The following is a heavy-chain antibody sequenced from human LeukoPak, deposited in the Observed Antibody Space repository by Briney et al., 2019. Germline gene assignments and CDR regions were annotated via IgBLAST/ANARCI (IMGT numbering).Heavy chain of an antibody. D-gene: IGHD2-15*01. CDR2: ISGSGGST. Sequence: PGGSLRLSCAASGFTFSSYAMSWVRQAPGKGLEWVSAISGSGGSTYYADSVKGRFTISRDNSKNTLYLQMNSLRAEDTAVYYCAKDRCSGGSCYVMDYWGQGTLVTVSS. CDR1: GFTFSSYA. J-gene: IGHJ4*02. CDR3: AKDRCSGGSCYVMDY. V-gene: IGHV3-23*01.